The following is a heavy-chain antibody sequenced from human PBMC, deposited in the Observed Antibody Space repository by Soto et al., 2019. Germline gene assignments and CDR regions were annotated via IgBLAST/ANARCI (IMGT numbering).Heavy chain of an antibody. CDR2: ISGSGGST. Sequence: EVQVLESGGGLVQPGGSLRLSCAASGFAFSSYAMSWVRQAPGKGLEWVSLISGSGGSTYYADSVKGRFTISRDSSKNTLYMQMNSLRADDTAVYYCAKGQGVDVIRPYAFDYWGQETLVTVSS. V-gene: IGHV3-23*01. CDR1: GFAFSSYA. D-gene: IGHD3-3*01. CDR3: AKGQGVDVIRPYAFDY. J-gene: IGHJ4*02.